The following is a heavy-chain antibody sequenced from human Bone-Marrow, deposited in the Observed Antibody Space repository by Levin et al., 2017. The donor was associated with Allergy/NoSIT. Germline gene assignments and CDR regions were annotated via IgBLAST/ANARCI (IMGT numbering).Heavy chain of an antibody. CDR3: ARLLWGAAVTDF. V-gene: IGHV3-33*03. Sequence: GGSLRLSCAASGFKVADHGMNWVRQAPGKGLEWVAVMWYDGRNRYYADSVKGRFAISGDNSKNTLYLQMNSLRVEDTAIYYCARLLWGAAVTDFWGQGTLVTVSS. CDR1: GFKVADHG. CDR2: MWYDGRNR. D-gene: IGHD3-16*01. J-gene: IGHJ4*02.